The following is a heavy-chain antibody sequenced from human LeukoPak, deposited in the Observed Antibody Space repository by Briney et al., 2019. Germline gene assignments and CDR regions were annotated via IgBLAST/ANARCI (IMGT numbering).Heavy chain of an antibody. V-gene: IGHV4-59*01. D-gene: IGHD3-10*01. CDR2: IYYSGST. J-gene: IGHJ4*02. CDR3: ARGGFFLDY. CDR1: GGSIRSYY. Sequence: SETLSLTCTVSGGSIRSYYWSWIRQPPGKGLEWIGYIYYSGSTNYNPSLKSRVTISVDTSKNQLSLKLSSVTAADAAVYYCARGGFFLDYWGQGTLVTVSS.